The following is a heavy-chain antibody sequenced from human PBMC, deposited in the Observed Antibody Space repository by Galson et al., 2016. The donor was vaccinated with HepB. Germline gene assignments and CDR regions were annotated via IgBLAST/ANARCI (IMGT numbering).Heavy chain of an antibody. CDR1: GGTFSSAA. J-gene: IGHJ4*02. CDR3: ASGLFSPTDYFDY. V-gene: IGHV1-69*06. CDR2: IIPIFGTP. Sequence: SVKVSCKASGGTFSSAALGWVRQAPGQGLEWMGGIIPIFGTPNYAQMFQGRVTITADKSTSTAYMELNSLRSEDTAIYYCASGLFSPTDYFDYWGQGTLITVSS. D-gene: IGHD3/OR15-3a*01.